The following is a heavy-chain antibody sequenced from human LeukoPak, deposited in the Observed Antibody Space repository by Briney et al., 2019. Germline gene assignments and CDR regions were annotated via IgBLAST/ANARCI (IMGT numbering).Heavy chain of an antibody. Sequence: ASVKVSCKASGYTFTGYYMHWVRQAPGQGLEWMGWINPNSGGTNYAQKFQGRVTMTRDTSISTAYMELSRLRSDDTAVYYCAREGASTYYYDSSGYYPDYWGQGTLVTVSS. V-gene: IGHV1-2*02. D-gene: IGHD3-22*01. CDR2: INPNSGGT. CDR3: AREGASTYYYDSSGYYPDY. J-gene: IGHJ4*02. CDR1: GYTFTGYY.